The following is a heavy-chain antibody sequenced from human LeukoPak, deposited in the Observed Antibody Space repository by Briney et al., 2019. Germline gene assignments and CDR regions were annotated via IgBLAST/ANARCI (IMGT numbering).Heavy chain of an antibody. CDR3: ARALSLSYGMDV. CDR2: INPNSGGT. Sequence: ASVKVSCKASGYTFTGYYMHWVRQAPGQGLEWMGWINPNSGGTSYAQKFRGRGTMTRDTSISTAYMELSRLISDDTAVYYCARALSLSYGMDVWGQGTTVTVSS. D-gene: IGHD3-16*01. J-gene: IGHJ6*02. V-gene: IGHV1-2*02. CDR1: GYTFTGYY.